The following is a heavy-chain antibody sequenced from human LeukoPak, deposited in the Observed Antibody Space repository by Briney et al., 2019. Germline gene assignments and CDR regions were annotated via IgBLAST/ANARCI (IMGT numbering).Heavy chain of an antibody. CDR3: AKDGSRPLVITFSFDY. D-gene: IGHD3-22*01. J-gene: IGHJ4*02. Sequence: GGSLRLSCAASGFIFSSYGMHWVRQAPGKGLEWVAVISYDGSNKYYADSVKGRFTISRDNSKNTLYLQMNSLRAEDTAVYYCAKDGSRPLVITFSFDYWGQGTLVTVSS. CDR2: ISYDGSNK. V-gene: IGHV3-30*18. CDR1: GFIFSSYG.